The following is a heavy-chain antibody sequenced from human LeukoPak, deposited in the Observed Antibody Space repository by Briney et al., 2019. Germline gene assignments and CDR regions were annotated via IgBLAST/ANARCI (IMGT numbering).Heavy chain of an antibody. J-gene: IGHJ4*02. CDR2: IYYSGST. CDR1: GGSIITSSYY. CDR3: ARQEYYYGSGSYHPPYYFDY. V-gene: IGHV4-39*01. Sequence: SETLSLTCTVSGGSIITSSYYWGWIRQPPGKGLEWIGSIYYSGSTHYNPSLESRVTISVDTSKNQFSLKLSSVTAADTAVYYCARQEYYYGSGSYHPPYYFDYWGQGTLVTVSS. D-gene: IGHD3-10*01.